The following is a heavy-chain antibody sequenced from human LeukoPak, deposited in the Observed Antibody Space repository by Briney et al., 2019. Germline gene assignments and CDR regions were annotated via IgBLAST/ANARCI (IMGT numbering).Heavy chain of an antibody. Sequence: GRSLRLSCAASGFTFSSYGMHWVRQAPGKGLEWVAVIWYDGSNKYYADSVKGRFTISRDNSKNTLYLQMNSLRAEDTAVYYCARDQGYYYGSGSLPKYYYYGMDVWGKGTTVTVSS. CDR1: GFTFSSYG. CDR2: IWYDGSNK. D-gene: IGHD3-10*01. V-gene: IGHV3-33*08. CDR3: ARDQGYYYGSGSLPKYYYYGMDV. J-gene: IGHJ6*04.